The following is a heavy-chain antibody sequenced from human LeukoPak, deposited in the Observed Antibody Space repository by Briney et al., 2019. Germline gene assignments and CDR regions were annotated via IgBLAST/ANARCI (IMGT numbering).Heavy chain of an antibody. J-gene: IGHJ4*02. CDR2: ISEYDGRT. CDR3: ARRGGSDGWGDFDY. D-gene: IGHD5-24*01. CDR1: GFTFSSHV. Sequence: PGRSLRLSCAASGFTFSSHVMNWVRQAPGKGLEWVASISEYDGRTFYAVSVNGRFTISRDNSRNTLYLQMDSLRAEDTAVYFCARRGGSDGWGDFDYWGQGTLVTVSS. V-gene: IGHV3-23*01.